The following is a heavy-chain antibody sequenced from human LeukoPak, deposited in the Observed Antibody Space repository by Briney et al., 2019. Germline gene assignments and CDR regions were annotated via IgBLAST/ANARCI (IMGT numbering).Heavy chain of an antibody. CDR2: INNDGSVT. CDR3: ARDYDSSGYYEADAFDI. V-gene: IGHV3-74*01. Sequence: PGGSLRLSCAASGFTFSRYWMHWVRQAPGKGLVWVSRINNDGSVTTYADSVKGRFTISRDNAMNTLYLQMNSLRAEDTAIYYCARDYDSSGYYEADAFDIWGQGTMVTVSS. J-gene: IGHJ3*02. CDR1: GFTFSRYW. D-gene: IGHD3-22*01.